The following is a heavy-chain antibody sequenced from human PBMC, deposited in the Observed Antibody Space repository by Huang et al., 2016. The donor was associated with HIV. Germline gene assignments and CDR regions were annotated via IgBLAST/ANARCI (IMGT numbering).Heavy chain of an antibody. CDR1: GGSFRNFA. Sequence: QVQLVQSGAEVKKPGYSVKVSCKASGGSFRNFAIGWVRQAPGQGMGWMGGIIPTLGTANDAQKFQCRVTIIADESTSTAYMELSSLRSEDTAVYYCATVDYYDTSGPQRGYFDNWGQGTLVTVSS. CDR3: ATVDYYDTSGPQRGYFDN. V-gene: IGHV1-69*01. D-gene: IGHD3-22*01. CDR2: IIPTLGTA. J-gene: IGHJ4*02.